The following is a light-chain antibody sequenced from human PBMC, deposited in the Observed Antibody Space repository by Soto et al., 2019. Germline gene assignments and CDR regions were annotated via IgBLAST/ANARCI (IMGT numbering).Light chain of an antibody. CDR1: QSVSSS. CDR2: DTS. Sequence: EIVVTQSPATLSVSPGETVTLSCRASQSVSSSLAWYQQRPGQAPRLLIYDTSTRAAGISARFSGSGSGTEFTLTISSLQSEDFAVYYCQQYIDWPPGTFGQGTKVDI. J-gene: IGKJ1*01. V-gene: IGKV3-15*01. CDR3: QQYIDWPPGT.